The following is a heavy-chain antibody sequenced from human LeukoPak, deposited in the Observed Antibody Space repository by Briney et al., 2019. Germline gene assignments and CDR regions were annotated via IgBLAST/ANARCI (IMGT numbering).Heavy chain of an antibody. Sequence: SETLSLTCTVSGGSISSSSYYWGWIRQPPGKGLEWIGSIYYSGSTYYNPSLKSRVTISVDTSKNQFSLKLSSVTAADTAVYYCARDYEQQLVQSGHRRTRLNWFDPWGQGTLVTVSS. V-gene: IGHV4-39*07. CDR3: ARDYEQQLVQSGHRRTRLNWFDP. CDR2: IYYSGST. D-gene: IGHD6-13*01. J-gene: IGHJ5*02. CDR1: GGSISSSSYY.